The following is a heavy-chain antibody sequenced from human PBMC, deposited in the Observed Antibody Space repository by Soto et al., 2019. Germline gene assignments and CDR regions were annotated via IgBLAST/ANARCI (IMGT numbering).Heavy chain of an antibody. J-gene: IGHJ6*02. V-gene: IGHV5-10-1*01. CDR1: GYSFTSYW. CDR2: IDPSDSYT. CDR3: AGETIFGVASGYGMDV. Sequence: PGESLKISCKGSGYSFTSYWISWVRQMPGKGLEWMGRIDPSDSYTNYSPSFQGHVTISADKSISTAYLQWSSLKASDTAMYHCAGETIFGVASGYGMDVWGQGTTVTVSS. D-gene: IGHD3-3*01.